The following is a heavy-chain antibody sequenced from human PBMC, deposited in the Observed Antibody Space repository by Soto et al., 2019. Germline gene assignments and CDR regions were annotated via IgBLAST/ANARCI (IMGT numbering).Heavy chain of an antibody. J-gene: IGHJ1*01. CDR1: GYTFTNYG. V-gene: IGHV1-18*01. CDR2: ISTYNGNT. Sequence: APVKVSCKASGYTFTNYGIHWVRQAPGQGLEWMGWISTYNGNTNYAQNLQGRGTMTRDTSTNTAYMELRSLRSEETGLYYCARVRDDSRWSSAECLKHWGQGTLVTVST. CDR3: ARVRDDSRWSSAECLKH. D-gene: IGHD6-13*01.